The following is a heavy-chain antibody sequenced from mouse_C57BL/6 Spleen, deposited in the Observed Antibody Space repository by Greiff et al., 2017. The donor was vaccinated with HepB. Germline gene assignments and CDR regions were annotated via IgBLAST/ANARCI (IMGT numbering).Heavy chain of an antibody. J-gene: IGHJ3*01. CDR2: ISSGGSYT. V-gene: IGHV5-6*01. Sequence: EVQLVESGGDLVKPGGSLILSCAASGFTFSSYGMSWVRQTPDKRLEWVATISSGGSYTYYPDSVKGRFTISRDNAKNTLYLQMSSLKSEDTAMYYCARHSIAYWGQGTLVTVSA. CDR1: GFTFSSYG. CDR3: ARHSIAY.